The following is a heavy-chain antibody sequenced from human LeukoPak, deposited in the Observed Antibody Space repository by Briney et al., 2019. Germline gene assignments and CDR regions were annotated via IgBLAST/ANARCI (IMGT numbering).Heavy chain of an antibody. CDR3: ARRNGQQRVPDYYMDG. Sequence: SETLSLTCTVSGGSISSYYWSWIRQPPGKGLGWIGYISYSGSTNYNPSPNRRITISGDTSQNQFSLKPNSVTAADPAVYYRARRNGQQRVPDYYMDGWGKGTKVTVSS. CDR1: GGSISSYY. D-gene: IGHD6-13*01. CDR2: ISYSGST. V-gene: IGHV4-59*08. J-gene: IGHJ6*03.